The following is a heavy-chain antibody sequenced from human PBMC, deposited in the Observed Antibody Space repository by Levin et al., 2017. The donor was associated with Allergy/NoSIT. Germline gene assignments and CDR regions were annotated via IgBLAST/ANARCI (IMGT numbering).Heavy chain of an antibody. J-gene: IGHJ6*02. D-gene: IGHD6-19*01. CDR1: GFTFSSYA. V-gene: IGHV3-30-3*01. Sequence: GGSLRLSCAASGFTFSSYAMHWVRQAPGKGLEWVAVISYDGSNKYYADSVKGRFTISRDNSKNTLYLQMNSLRAEDTAVYYCARDDDDANSGYYYYGMDVWGQGTTVTVSS. CDR3: ARDDDDANSGYYYYGMDV. CDR2: ISYDGSNK.